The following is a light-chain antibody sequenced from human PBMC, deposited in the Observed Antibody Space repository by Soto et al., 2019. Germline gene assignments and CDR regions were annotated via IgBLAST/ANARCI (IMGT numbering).Light chain of an antibody. V-gene: IGLV2-8*01. CDR3: STFAVSPVI. CDR2: EVN. CDR1: SSDVGEYKY. J-gene: IGLJ2*01. Sequence: QSALTQPASVSGSPGQSITISCTETSSDVGEYKYVSWYQHHPGKVPKLIIFEVNKRPSGVPDRFSGSKSGTTASLTVSGLQADDEADYYCSTFAVSPVIFGGGTKVTVL.